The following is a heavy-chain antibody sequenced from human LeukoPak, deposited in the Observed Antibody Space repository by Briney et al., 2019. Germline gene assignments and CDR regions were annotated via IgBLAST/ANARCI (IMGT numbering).Heavy chain of an antibody. D-gene: IGHD6-19*01. J-gene: IGHJ4*02. CDR2: INPNSGGT. CDR1: GYTFTGYY. Sequence: ASVKVSCKASGYTFTGYYMHWVRQAPGQGLEWMGRINPNSGGTNYAQKFQGRVTMTRDTSISTAYMELSRLRSDDTAVYYCATNPIAVAGKPDYWGQGTLVTVSS. CDR3: ATNPIAVAGKPDY. V-gene: IGHV1-2*06.